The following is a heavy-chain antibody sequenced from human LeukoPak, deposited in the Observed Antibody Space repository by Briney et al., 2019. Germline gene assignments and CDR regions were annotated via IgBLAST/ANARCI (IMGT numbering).Heavy chain of an antibody. CDR3: ARGSTTPIDY. V-gene: IGHV1-8*01. D-gene: IGHD2-2*01. J-gene: IGHJ4*02. Sequence: ASVKVSCKASGYTCTSYDINRVRQAAGQGLEWMGWMNLNSGNTGYAQKFQGRVTMTRNTSISTAYMELSSLRSEDTAVYYCARGSTTPIDYWGQGTLVTVSS. CDR2: MNLNSGNT. CDR1: GYTCTSYD.